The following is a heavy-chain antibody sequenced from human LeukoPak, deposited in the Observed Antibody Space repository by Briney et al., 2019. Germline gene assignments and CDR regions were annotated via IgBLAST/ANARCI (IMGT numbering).Heavy chain of an antibody. Sequence: SETLSLTCTVSGGSISSYYWSWIRQPPGKGLEWIGYIYYSGSTDYNPSLKSRVTISLDTSKNQFSLKLSSVTAADTAVYYCATNYYDSSGYYLGEYFHHWGQGTLVTVSS. J-gene: IGHJ1*01. D-gene: IGHD3-22*01. V-gene: IGHV4-59*08. CDR2: IYYSGST. CDR3: ATNYYDSSGYYLGEYFHH. CDR1: GGSISSYY.